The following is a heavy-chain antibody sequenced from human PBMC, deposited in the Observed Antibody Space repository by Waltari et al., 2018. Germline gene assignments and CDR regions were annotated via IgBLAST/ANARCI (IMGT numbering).Heavy chain of an antibody. CDR2: ANDRGTT. V-gene: IGHV4-39*01. Sequence: HLQLQESGPGLVKPSGTLSLTCSVSGGSINSTAFYWGWIRQPPGKGLEWIATANDRGTTYLNPSLRCRVAISVDTSKRQFSLNLTSVTAADPAVYYCATQSVLTSFGSAHPTWFDSWGQGTPVTVSS. J-gene: IGHJ5*01. D-gene: IGHD3-9*01. CDR1: GGSINSTAFY. CDR3: ATQSVLTSFGSAHPTWFDS.